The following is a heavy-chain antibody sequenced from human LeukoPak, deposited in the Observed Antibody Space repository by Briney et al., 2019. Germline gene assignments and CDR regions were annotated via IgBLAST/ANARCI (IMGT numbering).Heavy chain of an antibody. J-gene: IGHJ4*02. CDR1: GGSISSGGYY. Sequence: PSETLSLTCTVSGGSISSGGYYWSWIRQHPGKGLEWIGYIYYSGSTYYNPSLKSRVTISVDTSKNQFSLKLSSVTAADTAVYYCARTRGIPVQKFDYWGQGTLVTVSS. CDR2: IYYSGST. D-gene: IGHD1-26*01. V-gene: IGHV4-31*03. CDR3: ARTRGIPVQKFDY.